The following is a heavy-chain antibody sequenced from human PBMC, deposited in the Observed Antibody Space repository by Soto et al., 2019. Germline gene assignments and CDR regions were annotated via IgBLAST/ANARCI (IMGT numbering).Heavy chain of an antibody. Sequence: PGESLKISCKGSGYSFTSYWISWVRQMPGKGLEWMGRIDPSDSYTNYSPSFQGHVTISADKSISTAYLQWSSLKASDTAMYYCARHSGFIVGATWFDPWGQGTLVTVSS. CDR3: ARHSGFIVGATWFDP. D-gene: IGHD1-26*01. J-gene: IGHJ5*02. V-gene: IGHV5-10-1*01. CDR2: IDPSDSYT. CDR1: GYSFTSYW.